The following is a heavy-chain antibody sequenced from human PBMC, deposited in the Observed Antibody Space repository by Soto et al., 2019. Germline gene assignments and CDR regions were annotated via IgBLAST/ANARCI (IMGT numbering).Heavy chain of an antibody. Sequence: GSLRLSCAASGFTFSSYAMSWVRQAPGKGLEWVSAISGSGGSTYYADSVKGRFTISRDNSKSTLYLQMNSLRAEDTAVYYCAKSSGGRSPFDYWGQGTLVTVSS. CDR1: GFTFSSYA. CDR2: ISGSGGST. J-gene: IGHJ4*02. CDR3: AKSSGGRSPFDY. V-gene: IGHV3-23*01. D-gene: IGHD2-15*01.